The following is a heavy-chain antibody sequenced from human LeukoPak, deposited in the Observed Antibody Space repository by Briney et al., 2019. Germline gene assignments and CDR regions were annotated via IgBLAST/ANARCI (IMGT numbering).Heavy chain of an antibody. J-gene: IGHJ3*02. Sequence: GGSLRLSCAASGFTFGDYTMNWVRQAPGKWLEWVAFFRSKTYGGTTEYAASVKGRFIISRDDSESIVYLQMNSLKAEDTAMYYCTRVSGAPAFDIWGQGTMVTVSS. D-gene: IGHD7-27*01. CDR1: GFTFGDYT. V-gene: IGHV3-49*04. CDR3: TRVSGAPAFDI. CDR2: FRSKTYGGTT.